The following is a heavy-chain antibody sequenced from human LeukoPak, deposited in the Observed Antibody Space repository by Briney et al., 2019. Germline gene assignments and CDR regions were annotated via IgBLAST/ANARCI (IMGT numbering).Heavy chain of an antibody. CDR2: ISYDGSNK. CDR1: GFTFSSYA. V-gene: IGHV3-30*18. Sequence: PGGSLRLSCAASGFTFSSYAMSWVRQAPGKGLEWVAVISYDGSNKYYADSVKGRFTISRDNSKNTLYLQMDSLRAEDTAVYYCAKTSYSYGSNDAFDIWGQGTMVTVSS. CDR3: AKTSYSYGSNDAFDI. D-gene: IGHD5-18*01. J-gene: IGHJ3*02.